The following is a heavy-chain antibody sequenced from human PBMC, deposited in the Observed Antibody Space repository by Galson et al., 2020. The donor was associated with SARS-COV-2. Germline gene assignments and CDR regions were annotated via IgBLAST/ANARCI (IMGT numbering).Heavy chain of an antibody. V-gene: IGHV4-31*03. CDR3: AGPRGKWEPQGLAY. CDR2: IYDTGSP. Sequence: PSETLSLTCSVSGDSISSAGDRWTWIRQRPGKGLEWVGNIYDTGSPDYNPSLKSRLAIFVDTSKNQFSLNLTSVTAADTAVYFCAGPRGKWEPQGLAYWGQGIQVTVSS. D-gene: IGHD1-26*01. J-gene: IGHJ4*02. CDR1: GDSISSAGDR.